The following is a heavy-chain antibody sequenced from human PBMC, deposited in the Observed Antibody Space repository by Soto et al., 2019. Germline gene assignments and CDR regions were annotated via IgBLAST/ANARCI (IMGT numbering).Heavy chain of an antibody. J-gene: IGHJ5*02. CDR1: GFTFSSYS. CDR2: ISSSSSYI. V-gene: IGHV3-21*01. D-gene: IGHD2-8*01. CDR3: ARDRGYCTNGVCHPNWFDP. Sequence: PGGSLRLSCAASGFTFSSYSMNWVRQAPGKGLEWVSSISSSSSYIYYADSVKGRFTISRDNAKNSLYLQMNSLRAEDTAVYYCARDRGYCTNGVCHPNWFDPWGQGTLVTVSS.